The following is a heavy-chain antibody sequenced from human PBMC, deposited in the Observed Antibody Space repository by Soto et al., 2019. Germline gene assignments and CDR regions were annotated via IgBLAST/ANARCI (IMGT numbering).Heavy chain of an antibody. CDR3: AHRVLRTVFGLVTTTAIYFDF. CDR1: GFSLTTSGVG. V-gene: IGHV2-5*02. CDR2: IYWDDDK. Sequence: QITLNESGPTQVKPRQTLTLTCTFSGFSLTTSGVGVGWIRRSPGKAPEGRALIYWDDDKRYSPSLKSRLTITNDTSKNQVVLTMADSDPADTSTYYCAHRVLRTVFGLVTTTAIYFDFWGQGTPVAVPS. J-gene: IGHJ4*02. D-gene: IGHD3-3*01.